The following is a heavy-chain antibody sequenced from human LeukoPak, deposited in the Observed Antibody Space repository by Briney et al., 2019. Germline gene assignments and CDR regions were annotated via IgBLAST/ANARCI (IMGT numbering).Heavy chain of an antibody. CDR2: IYYSGST. J-gene: IGHJ5*02. CDR3: ARLHSGFDP. Sequence: KPSETVSLTCTVSGGSISSSSYYWGWIRQPPGKGLEWIGSIYYSGSTYYNPSLKSRVTISVDTSKNQFSLKLSSVTAADTAVYYCARLHSGFDPWGQGTLVTVSS. D-gene: IGHD4-11*01. V-gene: IGHV4-39*01. CDR1: GGSISSSSYY.